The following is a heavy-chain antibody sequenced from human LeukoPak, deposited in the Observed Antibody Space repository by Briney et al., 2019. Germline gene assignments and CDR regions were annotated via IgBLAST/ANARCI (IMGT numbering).Heavy chain of an antibody. D-gene: IGHD2-2*01. Sequence: PGGSLRLSCAASGFTLSNYHMHWFRQAPGKGLEWVAVISHDGSNTFYVDSVQGRFIISRDKSKNTLNLQMNSLRAEDSAVYYCAIIHDPTRAHYFFDYWGQGTLVTVSS. J-gene: IGHJ4*02. CDR3: AIIHDPTRAHYFFDY. V-gene: IGHV3-33*01. CDR2: ISHDGSNT. CDR1: GFTLSNYH.